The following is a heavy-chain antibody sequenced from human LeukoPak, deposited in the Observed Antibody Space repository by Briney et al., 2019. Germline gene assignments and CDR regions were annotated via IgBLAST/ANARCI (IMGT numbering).Heavy chain of an antibody. J-gene: IGHJ4*02. Sequence: SETLSPTCTVSGGSISSSSYYWGWIRQPPGKGLECIGTIYYNGNSYYNPSLRSRVTISVDTSKNQFSLKLSSVTAADTAVYYCARHPYYCSSTSCYWDWGQGTLVTVSS. CDR1: GGSISSSSYY. CDR2: IYYNGNS. CDR3: ARHPYYCSSTSCYWD. V-gene: IGHV4-39*01. D-gene: IGHD2-2*01.